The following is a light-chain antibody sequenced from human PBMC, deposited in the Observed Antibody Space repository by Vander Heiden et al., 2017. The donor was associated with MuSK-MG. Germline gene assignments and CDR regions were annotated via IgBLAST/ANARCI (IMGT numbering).Light chain of an antibody. J-gene: IGKJ1*01. Sequence: DTQMNQSPSSLSASVGDRVTITCRASQSISSYLNWYQQKPGKAPKLLIYAASSLQSGVPSRFSGSGSGTDFTLTISSLQPEDFAAYYCQQSYSTPRTFGQGTKVEIK. CDR1: QSISSY. V-gene: IGKV1-39*01. CDR3: QQSYSTPRT. CDR2: AAS.